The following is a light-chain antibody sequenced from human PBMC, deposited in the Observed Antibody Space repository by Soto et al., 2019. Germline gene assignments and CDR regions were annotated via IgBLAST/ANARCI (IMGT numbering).Light chain of an antibody. J-gene: IGKJ2*01. CDR1: QGISSS. V-gene: IGKV1-9*01. CDR2: AAS. Sequence: DIQLTQSPSFLSASVGDRVTITCRASQGISSSLAWFQQKPGKAPKLLIYAASTLQSRVPSRFSGSGSGPDFTLTISSLQPEDFATYYCQHLNTYPHTFGQGTKLEIK. CDR3: QHLNTYPHT.